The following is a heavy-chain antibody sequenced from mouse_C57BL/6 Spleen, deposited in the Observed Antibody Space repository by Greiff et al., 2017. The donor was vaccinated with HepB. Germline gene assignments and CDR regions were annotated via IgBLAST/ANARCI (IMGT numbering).Heavy chain of an antibody. J-gene: IGHJ3*01. CDR1: GYTFTSYW. D-gene: IGHD2-3*01. V-gene: IGHV1-64*01. CDR3: ARSGDDGYYLSFAY. Sequence: QVQLQQPGAELVKPGASVKLSCKASGYTFTSYWMHWVKQRPGQGLEWIGMIHPNSGSTNYNEKFKSKATLTVDKSSSTAYMQLSSLTSEDSAVYYCARSGDDGYYLSFAYWGQGTLVTVSA. CDR2: IHPNSGST.